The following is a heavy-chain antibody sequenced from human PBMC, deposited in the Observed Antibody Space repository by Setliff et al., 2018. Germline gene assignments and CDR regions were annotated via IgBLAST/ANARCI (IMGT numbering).Heavy chain of an antibody. CDR2: IYYSGST. CDR3: ARSGMPRLLYVGY. D-gene: IGHD2-21*01. V-gene: IGHV4-39*01. CDR1: GGSISSSIYY. Sequence: SETLSLTCSVSGGSISSSIYYWGWIRQPPGKGLEWIGSIYYSGSTYYSPSLKRRVTISVDTSKSQFSLRLSSLTAADTAVYYCARSGMPRLLYVGYWGLGTLVTVSS. J-gene: IGHJ4*02.